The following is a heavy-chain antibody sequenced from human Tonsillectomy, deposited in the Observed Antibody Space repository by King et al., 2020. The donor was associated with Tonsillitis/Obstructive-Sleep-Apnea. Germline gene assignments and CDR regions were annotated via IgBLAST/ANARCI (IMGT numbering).Heavy chain of an antibody. Sequence: VQLVESGGGLVQPGRSLRLSCTASGFTFGDYAMSWVRQAPGKGLEWVGFIRSKAYGGTTEYAATVKGRFTISRDDSKSITYLQINILKTEDTDVYYCTRVAYYYDSSVYEGWFDPWGQGALVTVSS. J-gene: IGHJ5*02. CDR1: GFTFGDYA. V-gene: IGHV3-49*04. D-gene: IGHD3-22*01. CDR2: IRSKAYGGTT. CDR3: TRVAYYYDSSVYEGWFDP.